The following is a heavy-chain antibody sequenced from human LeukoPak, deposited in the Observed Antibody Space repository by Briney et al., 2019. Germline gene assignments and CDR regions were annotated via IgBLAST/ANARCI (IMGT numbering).Heavy chain of an antibody. CDR1: GFTFSSYW. V-gene: IGHV3-7*03. Sequence: GGSLRLSCAASGFTFSSYWMSWVRQAPGKGLEWVANIKQDGGEKYYVDSVKGRFTISRDNAKNSLYLQMNSLRAEDTAVYYCARDETYYYDSSGRNWFDPWGQGTLVTVSS. D-gene: IGHD3-22*01. CDR2: IKQDGGEK. J-gene: IGHJ5*02. CDR3: ARDETYYYDSSGRNWFDP.